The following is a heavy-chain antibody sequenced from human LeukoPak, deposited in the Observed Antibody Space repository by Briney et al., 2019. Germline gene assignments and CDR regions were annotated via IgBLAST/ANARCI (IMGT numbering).Heavy chain of an antibody. D-gene: IGHD5-24*01. V-gene: IGHV3-66*01. CDR1: GVTVSNNL. CDR3: ARDPPAVAINTYG. CDR2: IYSGGDT. Sequence: GGSLRLSCAASGVTVSNNLMNWVRQAPGKGLEWVSLIYSGGDTHYADSVKGRFTISRDKSKNTLYLQMNGLRVEDTAVYYCARDPPAVAINTYGWGQGTLVTVSS. J-gene: IGHJ4*02.